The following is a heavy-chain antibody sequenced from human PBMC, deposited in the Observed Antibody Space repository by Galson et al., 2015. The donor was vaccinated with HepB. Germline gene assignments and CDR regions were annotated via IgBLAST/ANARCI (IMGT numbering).Heavy chain of an antibody. J-gene: IGHJ6*02. CDR1: GYTLTELS. V-gene: IGHV1-24*01. CDR3: ATDGRQPYYYYGMDV. Sequence: SVKVSCKVSGYTLTELSMHWVRQAPGKGLEWMGGFDPEDGETIYAQKFQGRVTMTEDTSTNTAYMELSSLRSEDTAVYYCATDGRQPYYYYGMDVWGQGTTVTVSS. CDR2: FDPEDGET. D-gene: IGHD1-14*01.